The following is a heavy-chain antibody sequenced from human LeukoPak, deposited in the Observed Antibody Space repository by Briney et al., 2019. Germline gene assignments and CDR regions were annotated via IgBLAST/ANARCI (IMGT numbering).Heavy chain of an antibody. CDR3: AKAPVTSCRGAYCYPFDS. V-gene: IGHV3-23*01. J-gene: IGHJ4*02. CDR2: TSSSDAGT. Sequence: GGSLRLSCAASGFTFSSYEMNWVRQTPGKGLEWVAATSSSDAGTYHADSVRGRFTISRDNSKNTLYLQMNSLRAEDAAVYFCAKAPVTSCRGAYCYPFDSWGQGTLVTVSS. CDR1: GFTFSSYE. D-gene: IGHD2-21*01.